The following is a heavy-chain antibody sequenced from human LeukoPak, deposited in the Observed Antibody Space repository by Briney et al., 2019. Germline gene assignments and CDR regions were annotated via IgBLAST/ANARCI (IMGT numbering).Heavy chain of an antibody. V-gene: IGHV4-59*01. CDR2: IYYSGST. D-gene: IGHD2-2*01. Sequence: SETLSLTCTVSGGSISSYYWSWIRQPPGKGLEWLGYIYYSGSTNYNPSLKSRVTISVATSKNQFSLKLSSVTAADTAVYYFARLEYQLLNNWFDPWGQGTLVTVSS. CDR3: ARLEYQLLNNWFDP. J-gene: IGHJ5*02. CDR1: GGSISSYY.